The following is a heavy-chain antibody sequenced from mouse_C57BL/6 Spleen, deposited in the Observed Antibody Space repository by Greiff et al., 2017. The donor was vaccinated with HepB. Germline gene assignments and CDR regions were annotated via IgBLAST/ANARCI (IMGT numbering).Heavy chain of an antibody. Sequence: EVQLVESGGGLVKPGGSLKLSCAASGFTFSDYGMHWVRQAPEKGLEWVAYISSGSSTIYYADTVKGRFTISRDNAKNTLFLQMTSLRSEDTAMYYCANSATVVATRYFDVWGTGTTVTVSS. D-gene: IGHD1-1*01. CDR2: ISSGSSTI. CDR1: GFTFSDYG. V-gene: IGHV5-17*01. J-gene: IGHJ1*03. CDR3: ANSATVVATRYFDV.